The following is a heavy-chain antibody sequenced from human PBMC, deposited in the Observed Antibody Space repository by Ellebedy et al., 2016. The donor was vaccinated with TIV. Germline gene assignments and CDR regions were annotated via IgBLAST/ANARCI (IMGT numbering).Heavy chain of an antibody. D-gene: IGHD4-23*01. J-gene: IGHJ4*02. CDR3: ARDQGGNSYIYFDY. V-gene: IGHV3-11*01. Sequence: GGSLRLSXAASGFTFSDYYMSWIRQAPGKGLEWVSYISSSGSTIYYADSVKGRFTISRDNAKNSLYLQMNSLRAEDTAAYYCARDQGGNSYIYFDYWGQGTLVTVSS. CDR2: ISSSGSTI. CDR1: GFTFSDYY.